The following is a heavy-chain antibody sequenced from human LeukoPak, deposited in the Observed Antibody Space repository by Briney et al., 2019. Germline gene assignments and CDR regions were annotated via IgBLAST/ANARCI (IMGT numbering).Heavy chain of an antibody. D-gene: IGHD2-21*02. CDR3: ARESGGGDFPFDY. J-gene: IGHJ4*02. CDR2: INPNTGGT. Sequence: ASVKVSCKASGYTFTGYYIHWVRQAPGQGLEWMGRINPNTGGTDYAQKFRGRVTMTRNTSISTAYMELSSLRSEDTAVYYCARESGGGDFPFDYWGQGTLVTVSS. V-gene: IGHV1-2*06. CDR1: GYTFTGYY.